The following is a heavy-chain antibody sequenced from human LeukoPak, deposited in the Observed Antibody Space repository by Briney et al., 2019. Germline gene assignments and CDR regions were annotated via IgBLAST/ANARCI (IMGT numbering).Heavy chain of an antibody. Sequence: PGGSLRLSCAASGFSFSSYTMNWVRQAPGKGLEWVSIISSSSSYIYYADSVKGRFTISRDNAKNALYLQMNSLRVEDTAVYYCARDGRCGGDCYASWGQGTLVTVSS. J-gene: IGHJ4*02. CDR1: GFSFSSYT. D-gene: IGHD2-21*02. V-gene: IGHV3-21*01. CDR3: ARDGRCGGDCYAS. CDR2: ISSSSSYI.